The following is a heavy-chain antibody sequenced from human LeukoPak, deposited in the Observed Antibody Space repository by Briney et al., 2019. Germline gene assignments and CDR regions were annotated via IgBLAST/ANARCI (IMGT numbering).Heavy chain of an antibody. D-gene: IGHD1-14*01. Sequence: PGGSLRLSCAASGFTFSSYAFLWVRQAPGKGLEWVATMSFHGDNKYYADSVRGRFIVSRDNSRNTLFLQMNSLRPEDTAIYYCARDSHTRTTSRGGLDVWGQGTTVTVSS. CDR3: ARDSHTRTTSRGGLDV. CDR2: MSFHGDNK. J-gene: IGHJ6*02. V-gene: IGHV3-30*14. CDR1: GFTFSSYA.